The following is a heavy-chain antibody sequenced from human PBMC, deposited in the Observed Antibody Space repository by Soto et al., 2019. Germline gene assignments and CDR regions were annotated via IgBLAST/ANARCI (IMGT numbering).Heavy chain of an antibody. Sequence: QVQLVQSGAEVKKPGSSVKVSCKASGGTFSSYAISWVRQAPGQGLEWMGGIIPISGTANYAQKFQGRVTITADESTSTAYIERSSLRAEDTAVYYCARSQGSSTSLEIYYYYYYGMDVWGQGTTVTVSS. V-gene: IGHV1-69*01. CDR2: IIPISGTA. J-gene: IGHJ6*02. D-gene: IGHD2-2*01. CDR3: ARSQGSSTSLEIYYYYYYGMDV. CDR1: GGTFSSYA.